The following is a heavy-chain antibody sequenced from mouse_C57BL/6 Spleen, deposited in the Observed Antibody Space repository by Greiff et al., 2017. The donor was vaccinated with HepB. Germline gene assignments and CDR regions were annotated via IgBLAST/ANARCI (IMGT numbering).Heavy chain of an antibody. CDR2: ISDGGSYT. V-gene: IGHV5-4*03. Sequence: EVKLMESGGGLVKPGGSLKLSCAASGFTFSSYAMSWVRQTPEKRLEWVATISDGGSYTYSPDNVKGRSTISRDNAKNHLYLQISHLKSEDTAMYYCARVTTVVATRYAMDYWGQGTSVTVSS. CDR1: GFTFSSYA. D-gene: IGHD1-1*01. J-gene: IGHJ4*01. CDR3: ARVTTVVATRYAMDY.